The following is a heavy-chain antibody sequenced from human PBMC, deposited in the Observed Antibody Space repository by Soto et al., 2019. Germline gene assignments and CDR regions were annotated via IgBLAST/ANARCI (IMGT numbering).Heavy chain of an antibody. CDR1: GGSISSYY. J-gene: IGHJ4*02. CDR3: ARGEWLVTHYLDS. V-gene: IGHV4-59*01. CDR2: IYYSGST. Sequence: SETLSLTCTVSGGSISSYYWSWIRQPPGKGLEWIGYIYYSGSTNYNPSLKSRVTISVDTSKNQFSLKLSSVTAADTAVYYCARGEWLVTHYLDSWGQETLVPVSS. D-gene: IGHD6-19*01.